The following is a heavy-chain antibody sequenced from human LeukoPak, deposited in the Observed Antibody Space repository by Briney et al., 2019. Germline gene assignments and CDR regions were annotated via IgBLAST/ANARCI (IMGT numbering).Heavy chain of an antibody. Sequence: PGGSLRLSCAASGFTFINYWMTWVRQAPGKGLEWVSYISSSGSTIYYADSVKGRFTISRDNAKNSLYLQMNSLRAEDTAVYYCARDSYSSSWTFDYWGQGTLVTVSS. CDR1: GFTFINYW. J-gene: IGHJ4*02. V-gene: IGHV3-48*04. CDR2: ISSSGSTI. D-gene: IGHD6-13*01. CDR3: ARDSYSSSWTFDY.